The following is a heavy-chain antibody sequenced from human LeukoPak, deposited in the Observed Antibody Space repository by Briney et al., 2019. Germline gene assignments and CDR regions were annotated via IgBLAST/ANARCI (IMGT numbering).Heavy chain of an antibody. V-gene: IGHV3-11*04. Sequence: PGGSLRLSCAASGFTFSDFYMSWIRQAPGKGLEWFSYISSSGTTRYYADSVKGRFTISRDNAKNSVFLEMTSLRAEDTAVYYCAREGTVTRGRFDYWGQGTLVTVSS. D-gene: IGHD4-11*01. CDR2: ISSSGTTR. CDR3: AREGTVTRGRFDY. CDR1: GFTFSDFY. J-gene: IGHJ4*02.